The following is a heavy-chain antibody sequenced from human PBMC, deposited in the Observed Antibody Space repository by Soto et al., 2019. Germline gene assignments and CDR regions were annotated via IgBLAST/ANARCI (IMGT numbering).Heavy chain of an antibody. J-gene: IGHJ5*02. CDR3: ARSSGGNFGIIIEGSNWFDP. V-gene: IGHV1-2*02. CDR1: GYTFTGYY. D-gene: IGHD3-3*01. Sequence: WASVKVSCKASGYTFTGYYLHWVRQAPGQGLDWMGWINPESGGTNYAQEFQGRVTMTRDTSRSTVYMELRSLRSDDTAIYYCARSSGGNFGIIIEGSNWFDPWGQGTLVTVSS. CDR2: INPESGGT.